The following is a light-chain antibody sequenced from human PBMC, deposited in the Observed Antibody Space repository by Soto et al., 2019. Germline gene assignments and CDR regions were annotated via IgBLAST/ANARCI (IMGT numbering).Light chain of an antibody. CDR1: QSINNW. V-gene: IGKV1-5*03. CDR2: KAS. J-gene: IGKJ1*01. Sequence: DILMTQSPSTLSASVGDRVTITCRASQSINNWLAWYQQKPGKAPKFLIYKASTLESGVPPRFSGSRRGREFTVTIRSLQPDNLAPYDSQQVNTYLWRFGPGAKV. CDR3: QQVNTYLWR.